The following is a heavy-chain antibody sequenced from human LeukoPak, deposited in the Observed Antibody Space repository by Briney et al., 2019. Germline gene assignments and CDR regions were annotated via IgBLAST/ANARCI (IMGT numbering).Heavy chain of an antibody. CDR2: IYSGGST. J-gene: IGHJ6*02. Sequence: GGSLRLSCAASGFTVSSNYMSWVRQAPGKGLEWVSVIYSGGSTYYADPVKGRFTISRDNSKNTLYLQMNSLRAEDTAVYYCARDRIVEQLAQIYYYYGMAVWGQGTTVTVSS. CDR3: ARDRIVEQLAQIYYYYGMAV. D-gene: IGHD6-6*01. CDR1: GFTVSSNY. V-gene: IGHV3-53*01.